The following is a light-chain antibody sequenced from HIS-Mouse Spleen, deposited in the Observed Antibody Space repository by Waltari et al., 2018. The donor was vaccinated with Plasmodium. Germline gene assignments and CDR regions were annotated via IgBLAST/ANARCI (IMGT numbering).Light chain of an antibody. CDR3: QQYGSSPLT. Sequence: ETVLTQSPDTQSFSPGESVTLSCRASQSGSSSYLAWYQQKPGQAPMLLIYGASSRATGSPDSFSVSASGTDFTLTISRLEPEDVAVYYCQQYGSSPLTFGGGTKVEIK. CDR1: QSGSSSY. CDR2: GAS. V-gene: IGKV3-20*01. J-gene: IGKJ4*01.